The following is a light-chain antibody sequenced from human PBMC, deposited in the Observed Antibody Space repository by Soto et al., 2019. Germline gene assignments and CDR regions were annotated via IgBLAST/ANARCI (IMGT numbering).Light chain of an antibody. Sequence: EIVLTQSSGTLSLSPGERATLSCRASQTVSSSYLAWFQQKPGQAPRLLIYGASYRATGIPDRFSGSGSGTDFTLTISRLEPEDFAVYYCQQYGTSPPLTVGAGTRVEV. CDR1: QTVSSSY. J-gene: IGKJ4*01. CDR3: QQYGTSPPLT. V-gene: IGKV3-20*01. CDR2: GAS.